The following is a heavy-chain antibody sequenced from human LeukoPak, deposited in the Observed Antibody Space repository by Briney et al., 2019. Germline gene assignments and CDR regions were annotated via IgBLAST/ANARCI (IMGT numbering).Heavy chain of an antibody. J-gene: IGHJ4*02. V-gene: IGHV3-23*01. Sequence: ETLSLTCTVSGYSITNGYYWGWIRQPPGKGLEWVSTISGSPVSTYYADSVKGRFTISRDNSKNTLYLQMNSLRAEDTAVYYCAKVGYGPSGIDYWGQGTLVTVSS. D-gene: IGHD4-17*01. CDR2: ISGSPVST. CDR3: AKVGYGPSGIDY. CDR1: GYSITNGYY.